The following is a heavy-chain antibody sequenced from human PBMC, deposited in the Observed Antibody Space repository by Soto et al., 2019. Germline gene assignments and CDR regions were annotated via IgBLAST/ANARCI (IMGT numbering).Heavy chain of an antibody. V-gene: IGHV3-21*01. CDR1: GFTFSSYS. J-gene: IGHJ4*02. Sequence: EVQLVESGGGLVKPGGSLRLSCAASGFTFSSYSMNWVRQAPGKGLEWVSSISSSSRYIYYADSVKGRFNIYRDNAKNSLYLQMNSLRAEDTAVYYCARDGGGPKFDYWGQGTLVSVSS. CDR3: ARDGGGPKFDY. D-gene: IGHD2-21*01. CDR2: ISSSSRYI.